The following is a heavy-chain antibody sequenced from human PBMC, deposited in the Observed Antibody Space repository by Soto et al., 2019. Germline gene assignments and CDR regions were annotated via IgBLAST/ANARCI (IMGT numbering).Heavy chain of an antibody. CDR1: GFTFSTYS. Sequence: GGSLRLSCAASGFTFSTYSMNWVRQAPGKGLEWVSSISSSSSYIYYADSVKGRFTISRDNAKNSLFLQMNSLRAEDTAVYYCARDSCSGGSCYSDYWGQGTLVTVSS. CDR2: ISSSSSYI. CDR3: ARDSCSGGSCYSDY. J-gene: IGHJ4*02. V-gene: IGHV3-21*01. D-gene: IGHD2-15*01.